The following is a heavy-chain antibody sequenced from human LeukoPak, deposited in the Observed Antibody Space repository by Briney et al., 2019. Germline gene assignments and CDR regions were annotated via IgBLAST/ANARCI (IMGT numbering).Heavy chain of an antibody. Sequence: SETLSLTCTVSGGSISSYYWSWIRQPPGKGLEWIGYIYYSGSTNYNPSLKSRVTISVDTSKNQFSLKLSSVTAADTAVYYCASQGVRPLAFDIWGQGTMVTVSS. J-gene: IGHJ3*02. CDR2: IYYSGST. D-gene: IGHD3-10*01. CDR1: GGSISSYY. CDR3: ASQGVRPLAFDI. V-gene: IGHV4-59*08.